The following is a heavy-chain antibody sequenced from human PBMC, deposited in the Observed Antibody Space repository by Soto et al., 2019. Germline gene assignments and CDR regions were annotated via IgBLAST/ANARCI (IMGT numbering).Heavy chain of an antibody. Sequence: SVKVSCKASGGTFSSYAISWVRQAPGQGLEWMGGIIPIFGTANYAQKFQGRVTITADESTSTAYMELSSLRSEDTAVYYCARLTSRRYFDWLPSDVWGQGTTVTVSS. J-gene: IGHJ6*02. CDR3: ARLTSRRYFDWLPSDV. D-gene: IGHD3-9*01. CDR2: IIPIFGTA. V-gene: IGHV1-69*13. CDR1: GGTFSSYA.